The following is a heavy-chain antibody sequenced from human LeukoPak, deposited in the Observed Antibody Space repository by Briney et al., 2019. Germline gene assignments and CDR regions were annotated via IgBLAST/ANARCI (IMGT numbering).Heavy chain of an antibody. J-gene: IGHJ4*02. CDR1: GGSMSSYY. D-gene: IGHD2/OR15-2a*01. Sequence: SETLSLTCTVSGGSMSSYYWSWIRQPPGKGLEWITYIYYSGDTSYNPSLKSRVTISVDTSKSQFSLKLSSVTAADTAVYYCARWANSAFDYWGQGTLVTVSS. CDR3: ARWANSAFDY. CDR2: IYYSGDT. V-gene: IGHV4-59*01.